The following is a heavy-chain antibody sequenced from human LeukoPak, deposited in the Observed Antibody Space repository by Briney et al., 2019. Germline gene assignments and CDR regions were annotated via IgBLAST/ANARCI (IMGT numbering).Heavy chain of an antibody. D-gene: IGHD1-7*01. V-gene: IGHV3-9*01. Sequence: PGRSLRLSCAVSGFSIDDYAMHWVRHGPGKGLEWVSSISWDSTNSVYADSVKGRFTVSRDNAKNSLYLQMNGLTPEDTALYYCIKDLRLDLHFDTFDIWGQGTMVTVSS. CDR3: IKDLRLDLHFDTFDI. CDR2: ISWDSTNS. CDR1: GFSIDDYA. J-gene: IGHJ3*02.